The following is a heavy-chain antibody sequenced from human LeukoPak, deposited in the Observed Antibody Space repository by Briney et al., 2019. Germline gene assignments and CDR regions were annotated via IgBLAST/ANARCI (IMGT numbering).Heavy chain of an antibody. Sequence: PGRSLRLSCAASGFTFSSYAMHWVRQAPGKGLEWVAVISYDGSNKYYADSVKGRFTISRDNSKNTLYLQMNSLRAEDTAVYYCARSYSSGWWAIDYWGQGTLVTVSS. J-gene: IGHJ4*02. CDR1: GFTFSSYA. CDR3: ARSYSSGWWAIDY. CDR2: ISYDGSNK. V-gene: IGHV3-30-3*01. D-gene: IGHD6-19*01.